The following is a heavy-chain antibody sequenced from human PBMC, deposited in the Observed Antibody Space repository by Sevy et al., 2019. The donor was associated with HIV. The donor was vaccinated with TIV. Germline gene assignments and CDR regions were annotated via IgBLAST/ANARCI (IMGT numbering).Heavy chain of an antibody. CDR1: GFTFGDYA. J-gene: IGHJ6*02. D-gene: IGHD3-3*01. V-gene: IGHV3-49*03. CDR3: TGASLSTIFYYYGMDV. Sequence: GGSLRLSCTASGFTFGDYAMSWFRQAPGKGLEWVGFIRSKAYGGTTEYAASVKGRFTISRDDSKSIAYLQMNSLKTEDTAVYYCTGASLSTIFYYYGMDVWGQGTTVTVSS. CDR2: IRSKAYGGTT.